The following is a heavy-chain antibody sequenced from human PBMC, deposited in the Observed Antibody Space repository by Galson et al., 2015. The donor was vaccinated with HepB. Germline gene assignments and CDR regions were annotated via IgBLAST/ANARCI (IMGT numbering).Heavy chain of an antibody. CDR2: ICDSGRT. D-gene: IGHD6-19*01. CDR1: VGSISMSDYD. Sequence: SETLSLTCTVSVGSISMSDYDWGWIRQPPGKGLEWIGNICDSGRTYNNPSLKSRVTITVDTSKKQYSLRLSSVTAADTALYYCATGVGYSSGWRPFDSWGQGTLVTVSS. V-gene: IGHV4-39*01. CDR3: ATGVGYSSGWRPFDS. J-gene: IGHJ4*02.